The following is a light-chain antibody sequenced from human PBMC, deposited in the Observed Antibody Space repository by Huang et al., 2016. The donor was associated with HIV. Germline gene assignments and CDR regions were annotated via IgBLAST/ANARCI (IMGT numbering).Light chain of an antibody. J-gene: IGKJ4*01. Sequence: DIQMTHSPSSLSASVGDRVTITCQASQDINNYINLYQQKPGKAPKLLIYDASNLETGVPSRFSGTGSGTDFTFTISSLQPEDIATYFCQQYHSLPLTFGGGTKVEIK. CDR2: DAS. V-gene: IGKV1-33*01. CDR1: QDINNY. CDR3: QQYHSLPLT.